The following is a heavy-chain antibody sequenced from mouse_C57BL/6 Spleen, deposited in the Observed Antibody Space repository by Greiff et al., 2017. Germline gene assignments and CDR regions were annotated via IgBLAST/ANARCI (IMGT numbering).Heavy chain of an antibody. CDR2: ISSGSSTI. Sequence: EVKLMESGGGLVKPGGSLKLSCAASGFTFSDYGMHWVRQAPEKGLEWVAYISSGSSTIYYADTVKGRFTISRDNAKNTLFLQMTSLRSEDTAMYYCARHPHYGSSPYYAMDYWGQGTSVTVSS. CDR1: GFTFSDYG. CDR3: ARHPHYGSSPYYAMDY. V-gene: IGHV5-17*01. D-gene: IGHD1-1*01. J-gene: IGHJ4*01.